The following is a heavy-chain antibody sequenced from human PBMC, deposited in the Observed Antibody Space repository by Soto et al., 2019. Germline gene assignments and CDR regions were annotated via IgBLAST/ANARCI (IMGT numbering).Heavy chain of an antibody. J-gene: IGHJ3*02. CDR3: AKDIVLVPAFIFGSGRLRLRGGATDI. D-gene: IGHD2-2*01. V-gene: IGHV3-23*01. CDR1: GFTFSTYA. Sequence: GGSRRLSCAASGFTFSTYAMSWVRQAPGKGLEWVSAISGSGGSTYYADYVKGRFTISRDNSKNTLYLQMNSLRAEDTAVYYCAKDIVLVPAFIFGSGRLRLRGGATDIRDQGLIVT. CDR2: ISGSGGST.